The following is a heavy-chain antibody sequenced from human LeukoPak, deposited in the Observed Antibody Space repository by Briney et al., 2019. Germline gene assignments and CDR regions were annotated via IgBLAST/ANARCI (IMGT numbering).Heavy chain of an antibody. J-gene: IGHJ3*02. V-gene: IGHV4-59*06. Sequence: SETLSLTCTVSGGSISSYYWSWIRQHPGKGLEWIGYIYYSGSTYYNPSLKSRVTISVDTSKNQFSLKLSSVTAADTAVYYCASRGMYYFYAFDIWGQGTMVTVSS. CDR2: IYYSGST. D-gene: IGHD3-10*01. CDR3: ASRGMYYFYAFDI. CDR1: GGSISSYY.